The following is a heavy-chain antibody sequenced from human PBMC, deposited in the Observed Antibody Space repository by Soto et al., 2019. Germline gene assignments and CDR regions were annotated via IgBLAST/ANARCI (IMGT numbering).Heavy chain of an antibody. J-gene: IGHJ4*02. CDR3: ARARRDGYNSSFDY. Sequence: SETLSLTCTVSGGSISSYYWSWIRQPPGKGLEWIGYIYYSGSTNYNPSLKSRVTISVDTSKNQFSLKLSSVTAADTAVYYCARARRDGYNSSFDYWGQGTLVTVSS. CDR2: IYYSGST. V-gene: IGHV4-59*01. D-gene: IGHD5-12*01. CDR1: GGSISSYY.